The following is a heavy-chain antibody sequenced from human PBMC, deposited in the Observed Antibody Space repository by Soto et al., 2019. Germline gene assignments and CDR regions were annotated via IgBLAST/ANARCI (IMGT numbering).Heavy chain of an antibody. Sequence: PSETLSLTCTVSGGSISSSSYYWGWIRQPPGKGLEWIGSIYYSGSTYYNPSLKSRVTISVDTSKNQFSLKLSSVTAADTAVYYCASLLFYDFWSGYFGLGNWFDPWGQGTLVTVSS. D-gene: IGHD3-3*01. V-gene: IGHV4-39*01. J-gene: IGHJ5*02. CDR3: ASLLFYDFWSGYFGLGNWFDP. CDR1: GGSISSSSYY. CDR2: IYYSGST.